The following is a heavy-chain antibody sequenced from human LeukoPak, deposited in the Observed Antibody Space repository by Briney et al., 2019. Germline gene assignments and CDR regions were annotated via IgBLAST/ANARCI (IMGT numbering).Heavy chain of an antibody. CDR3: ARGGTYCSTTSCPRGLYYYYGMDV. J-gene: IGHJ6*02. Sequence: SETLSLTCTVSGGSISSYYWSWIRQAPGKRLEWIGYIYYSGSTNYNPSLKSRVTISVDTSKNQFSLKLSSVTAADTAVYYCARGGTYCSTTSCPRGLYYYYGMDVWGQGTTVTVSS. V-gene: IGHV4-59*01. CDR2: IYYSGST. D-gene: IGHD2-2*01. CDR1: GGSISSYY.